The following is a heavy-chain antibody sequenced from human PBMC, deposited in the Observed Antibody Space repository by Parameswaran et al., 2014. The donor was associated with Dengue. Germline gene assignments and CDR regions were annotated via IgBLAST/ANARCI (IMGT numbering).Heavy chain of an antibody. Sequence: GESLKISCAASGFSFSSFAMHWVRQAPGKGLEWVAFISHDGDNKYYAHSVKGRFTISRDDSRNTVYLQMSSLRDEDTAVYYCARGLLFGAGGVPFDHWGQGTQVTVSS. D-gene: IGHD3-16*01. CDR2: ISHDGDNK. V-gene: IGHV3-30*04. CDR3: ARGLLFGAGGVPFDH. CDR1: GFSFSSFA. J-gene: IGHJ4*02.